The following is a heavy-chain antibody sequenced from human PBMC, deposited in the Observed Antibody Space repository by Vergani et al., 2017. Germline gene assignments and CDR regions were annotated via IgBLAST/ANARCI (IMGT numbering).Heavy chain of an antibody. J-gene: IGHJ6*02. Sequence: EVQLLESGGGLVQPGGSLRLSCAASGFTFSSYAMNWVRQAPGKGLEWVSGISNSGDSTYYADSLKGRLTISRDNSKNTLYLQMNSLRAEDTAIYYCAKDIRIKLVSTSYGMDVWGQGTTVTVSS. CDR3: AKDIRIKLVSTSYGMDV. CDR2: ISNSGDST. D-gene: IGHD5/OR15-5a*01. CDR1: GFTFSSYA. V-gene: IGHV3-23*01.